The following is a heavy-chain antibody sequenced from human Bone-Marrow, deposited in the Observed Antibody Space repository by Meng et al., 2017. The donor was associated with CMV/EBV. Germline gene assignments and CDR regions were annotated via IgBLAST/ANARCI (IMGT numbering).Heavy chain of an antibody. CDR1: GGTFSSYA. Sequence: ASVKVSCKASGGTFSSYAISWVRQAPGQGLEWLGWINPNSGGTNFAQKFQGRVIMTRDTSISTAYMELSRLTSDDTAVYYCARTECGGDCYSGRYYYYGMDVWGQGTTVTVSS. V-gene: IGHV1-2*02. J-gene: IGHJ6*02. D-gene: IGHD2-21*01. CDR3: ARTECGGDCYSGRYYYYGMDV. CDR2: INPNSGGT.